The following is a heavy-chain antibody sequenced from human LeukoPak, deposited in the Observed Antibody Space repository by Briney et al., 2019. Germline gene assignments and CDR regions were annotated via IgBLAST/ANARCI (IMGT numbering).Heavy chain of an antibody. J-gene: IGHJ4*02. Sequence: GGSLRLSCAASGFTVSSNYMSWVRQAPGKGLEWLAVIYSGSSTYYADSVKGRFTISRDNSKNTLYLQMNSLRAEDTAVYYCARVDYGDYGFDYWGQGTLVTVSS. CDR3: ARVDYGDYGFDY. CDR1: GFTVSSNY. CDR2: IYSGSST. D-gene: IGHD4-17*01. V-gene: IGHV3-53*01.